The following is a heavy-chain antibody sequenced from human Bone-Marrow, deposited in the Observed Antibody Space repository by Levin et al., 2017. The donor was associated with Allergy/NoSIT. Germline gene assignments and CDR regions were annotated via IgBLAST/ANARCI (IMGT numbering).Heavy chain of an antibody. D-gene: IGHD3-9*01. V-gene: IGHV3-13*01. CDR2: IGTASDT. J-gene: IGHJ3*02. Sequence: GGSLRLSCAASGFTFSTYDMHWVRQPTGRGLQWVSGIGTASDTHYADSVKGRFIISREDDKNSLYLQMSSLTDGDTAVYFCVRGNRYSLYFEEAFDIWGRGTMVTVSS. CDR1: GFTFSTYD. CDR3: VRGNRYSLYFEEAFDI.